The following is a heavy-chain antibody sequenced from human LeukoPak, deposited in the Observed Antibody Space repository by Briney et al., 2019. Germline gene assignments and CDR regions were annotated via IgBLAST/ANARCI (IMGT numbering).Heavy chain of an antibody. Sequence: ASVRVSCKASGYTFTSYGITWVRQAPGQGLDWMGWISAYNGNTNYAQNLQGRVTMTTDTSTSTAYMELRSLRSDDTAVYYCARDPGPMITFGGVDYWGQGTLVTVSS. CDR3: ARDPGPMITFGGVDY. D-gene: IGHD3-16*01. CDR1: GYTFTSYG. V-gene: IGHV1-18*01. J-gene: IGHJ4*02. CDR2: ISAYNGNT.